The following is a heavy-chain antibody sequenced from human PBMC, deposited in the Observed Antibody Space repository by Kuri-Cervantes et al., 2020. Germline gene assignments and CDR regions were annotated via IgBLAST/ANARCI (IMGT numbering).Heavy chain of an antibody. CDR3: ARRSGMDV. CDR2: INYSGSS. J-gene: IGHJ6*02. V-gene: IGHV4-59*08. Sequence: GSLRLSCAASGFTFDDYAMHWIRQPPGKGLEWIGYINYSGSSNYNPSLKSRVTISVDTSKNQFSLKLSSVTAADTAVYYCARRSGMDVWGQGTTVTVSS. CDR1: GFTFDDYA.